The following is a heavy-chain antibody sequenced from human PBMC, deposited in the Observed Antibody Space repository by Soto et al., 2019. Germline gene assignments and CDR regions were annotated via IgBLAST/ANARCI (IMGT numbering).Heavy chain of an antibody. Sequence: GGSLRLSCAASGFTFSSYWMSWVRQAPGKGLEWVANIKQDGSEKYYVDSVKGRFTISRDNAKNSLYLQMNSLRAEDTAVYYCAREVLTVYAIPRGYYYGMDVWGQGTTVTVSS. CDR2: IKQDGSEK. D-gene: IGHD2-8*01. V-gene: IGHV3-7*01. CDR1: GFTFSSYW. J-gene: IGHJ6*02. CDR3: AREVLTVYAIPRGYYYGMDV.